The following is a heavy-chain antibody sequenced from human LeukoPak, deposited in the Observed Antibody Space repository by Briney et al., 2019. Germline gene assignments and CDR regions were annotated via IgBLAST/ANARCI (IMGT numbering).Heavy chain of an antibody. Sequence: GGSLRLSCAASGFTSIDYDMHWVRQVIGKGLEWVSAIGIRGDTHYSGSVKGRFTISRENAKRPLYLQMNSLSAEDTAVYYCARGGIQVSGIDEFDYWGQGTLVAVSS. CDR1: GFTSIDYD. J-gene: IGHJ4*02. D-gene: IGHD6-19*01. V-gene: IGHV3-13*01. CDR2: IGIRGDT. CDR3: ARGGIQVSGIDEFDY.